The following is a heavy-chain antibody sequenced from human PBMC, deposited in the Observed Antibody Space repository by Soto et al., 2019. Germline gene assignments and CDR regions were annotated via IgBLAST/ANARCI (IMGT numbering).Heavy chain of an antibody. D-gene: IGHD1-1*01. J-gene: IGHJ4*02. CDR3: ASPYNWNDGFGY. Sequence: SETLSLTCTVSGGSISSSSYYWVWIRQPPGKGLEWIGSIYYSGSTYYNPSLKSRVTISVDTSKNQFSLKLSSVTAADTAVYYCASPYNWNDGFGYWGQGTLVTVS. CDR2: IYYSGST. CDR1: GGSISSSSYY. V-gene: IGHV4-39*01.